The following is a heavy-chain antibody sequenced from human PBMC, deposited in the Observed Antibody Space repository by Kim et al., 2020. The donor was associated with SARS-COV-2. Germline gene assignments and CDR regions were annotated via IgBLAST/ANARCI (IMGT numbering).Heavy chain of an antibody. CDR1: GFTFSSYG. V-gene: IGHV3-33*01. J-gene: IGHJ5*02. CDR3: ARDLRITDNWFDP. Sequence: GGSPRLSCAASGFTFSSYGMHWVRQAPGKGLEWVAVIWYDGSNKYYADSVKGRFTISRDNSKNTLYLQMNSLRAEDTAVYYCARDLRITDNWFDPWGQGTLVTVSS. D-gene: IGHD1-20*01. CDR2: IWYDGSNK.